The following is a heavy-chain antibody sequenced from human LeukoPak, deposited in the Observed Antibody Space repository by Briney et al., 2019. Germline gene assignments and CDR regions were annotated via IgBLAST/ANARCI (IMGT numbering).Heavy chain of an antibody. V-gene: IGHV1-2*02. CDR3: TRDTPHSSGYSCYYMDV. CDR1: GYTFTGYY. CDR2: IDPNNGGT. D-gene: IGHD3-22*01. J-gene: IGHJ6*03. Sequence: GASVKVSCKASGYTFTGYYIHWVRQAPGQGLEWMGWIDPNNGGTKYAQKFEGRVTMTRDTSISTAYMEVRRLRSDDAAVYYCTRDTPHSSGYSCYYMDVWGKGTTVTVSS.